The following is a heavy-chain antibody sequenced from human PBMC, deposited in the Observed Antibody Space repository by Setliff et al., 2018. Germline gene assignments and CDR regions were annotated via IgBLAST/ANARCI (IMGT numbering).Heavy chain of an antibody. Sequence: SETLSLTCAVSGASISSGSYYWSWIRQPAGKGLEWIGRLHTSGSTNYNPSLKGRSTMSVDTSNNQFSLKLTSVIAADTAVYFCARDNTIVGATDKWGQGALVTVSS. CDR1: GASISSGSYY. D-gene: IGHD1-26*01. V-gene: IGHV4-61*02. CDR3: ARDNTIVGATDK. CDR2: LHTSGST. J-gene: IGHJ4*02.